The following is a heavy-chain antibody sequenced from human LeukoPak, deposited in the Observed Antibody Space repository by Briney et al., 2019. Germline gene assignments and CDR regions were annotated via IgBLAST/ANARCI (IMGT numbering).Heavy chain of an antibody. CDR1: GYTFTSYA. J-gene: IGHJ5*02. D-gene: IGHD2-21*02. CDR3: ARDKVPPAYCGGDCYSVFDP. CDR2: INTNTGNP. Sequence: ASVKVSCKASGYTFTSYAMNWVRQAPGQGLEWVGWINTNTGNPTYAQGFTGRFVFSLDTSVSTAYLQISSLKAEDTAVYYCARDKVPPAYCGGDCYSVFDPWGQGTLVTVSS. V-gene: IGHV7-4-1*02.